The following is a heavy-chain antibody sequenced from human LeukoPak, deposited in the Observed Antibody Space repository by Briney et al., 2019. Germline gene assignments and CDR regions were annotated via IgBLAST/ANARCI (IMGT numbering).Heavy chain of an antibody. CDR2: MNPNSGNT. J-gene: IGHJ4*02. V-gene: IGHV1-8*03. CDR3: ARAYRYCSGGSCYFWNY. D-gene: IGHD2-15*01. CDR1: GYTFTSYD. Sequence: ASVKVSCKASGYTFTSYDINWVRQATGQGLEWTGWMNPNSGNTGYAQKFQGRVTITRNTSISTAYMELSSLRSEDTAVYYCARAYRYCSGGSCYFWNYWGQGTLVTVSS.